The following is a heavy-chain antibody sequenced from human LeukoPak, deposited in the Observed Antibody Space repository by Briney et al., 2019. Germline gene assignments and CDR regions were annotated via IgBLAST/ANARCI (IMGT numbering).Heavy chain of an antibody. CDR1: GYTFTSYD. CDR2: MNPNSGNT. V-gene: IGHV1-8*01. CDR3: ASGGPSLPPDFFLKYYYFDY. Sequence: GASVKVSCKASGYTFTSYDINWVRQATGQGLEWMGWMNPNSGNTGYAQKFQGRVTMTRNTSISTAYMELSSLRSEDTAVYYCASGGPSLPPDFFLKYYYFDYWGQGTLVTVSS. J-gene: IGHJ4*02. D-gene: IGHD3-3*01.